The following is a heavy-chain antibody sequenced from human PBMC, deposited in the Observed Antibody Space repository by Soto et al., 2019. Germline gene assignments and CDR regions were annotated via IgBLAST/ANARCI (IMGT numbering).Heavy chain of an antibody. J-gene: IGHJ4*02. CDR3: TKNSAYALDY. CDR2: IHHSGGT. V-gene: IGHV4-4*02. D-gene: IGHD5-12*01. Sequence: QVQLQESGPGLVKPSGTLSLSCAVSGGSVSNNNWWSWVRQSPGNELEWIGEIHHSGGTSYNPSLESRATLSVDKSKNELSLRLNYVTAADTAVYYCTKNSAYALDYWGLGILVTVSS. CDR1: GGSVSNNNW.